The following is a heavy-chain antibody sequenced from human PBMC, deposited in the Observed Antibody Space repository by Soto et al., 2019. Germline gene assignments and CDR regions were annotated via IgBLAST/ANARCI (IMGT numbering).Heavy chain of an antibody. CDR3: AREMGHSSSWYGGDY. CDR1: GFTFSDYY. CDR2: ISSSSSYT. D-gene: IGHD6-13*01. V-gene: IGHV3-11*05. J-gene: IGHJ4*02. Sequence: WGSLRLSCAASGFTFSDYYMSWIRQAPGKGLEWVSYISSSSSYTNYADSVKGRFTISRDNAKNSLYLQMNSLRAEDTAVYYCAREMGHSSSWYGGDYWGQGTLVTVSS.